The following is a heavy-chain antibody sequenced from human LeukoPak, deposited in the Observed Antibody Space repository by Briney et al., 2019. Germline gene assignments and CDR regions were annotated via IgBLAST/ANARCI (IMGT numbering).Heavy chain of an antibody. J-gene: IGHJ4*02. CDR1: GFTFSSYS. Sequence: GGSLRLSCAASGFTFSSYSMNWVRQAPGKGLEWVSSIGSSSSYIYYADSVKGRFTISRDNAKNSLYLQMNSLRAEDTAVYYCARESRGYSYGYLFDYWGQGTLVTVSS. D-gene: IGHD5-18*01. CDR2: IGSSSSYI. V-gene: IGHV3-21*01. CDR3: ARESRGYSYGYLFDY.